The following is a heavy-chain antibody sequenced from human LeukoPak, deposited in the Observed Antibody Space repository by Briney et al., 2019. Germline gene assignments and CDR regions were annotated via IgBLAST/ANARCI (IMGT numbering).Heavy chain of an antibody. D-gene: IGHD4-17*01. CDR1: GDSVSSNSAA. J-gene: IGHJ6*03. CDR2: TYYRSKWYN. Sequence: SQTLSLTFAISGDSVSSNSAAWTWIRQSPSRGLEWLGRTYYRSKWYNDYAVSVQSRITINPDTSKNQFSLQLNSVTPEDTGVYYCARGRVTTIAGYYYYYYIDVWGKGTTVTVSS. CDR3: ARGRVTTIAGYYYYYYIDV. V-gene: IGHV6-1*01.